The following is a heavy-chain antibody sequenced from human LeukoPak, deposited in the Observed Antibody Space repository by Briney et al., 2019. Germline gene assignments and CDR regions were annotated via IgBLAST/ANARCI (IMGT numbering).Heavy chain of an antibody. CDR3: ARDLYSSGWDLDYYYYYYMDV. CDR1: VVTFSSYD. J-gene: IGHJ6*03. D-gene: IGHD6-19*01. CDR2: ISSSSSYI. V-gene: IGHV3-21*01. Sequence: GSLRLSCATSVVTFSSYDTRGVRPAPRKGLEWVSSISSSSSYIYYADSVKGRFTISRDNAKISLYLQMNSLRAEDTAVYYCARDLYSSGWDLDYYYYYYMDVWGKGTTVTISS.